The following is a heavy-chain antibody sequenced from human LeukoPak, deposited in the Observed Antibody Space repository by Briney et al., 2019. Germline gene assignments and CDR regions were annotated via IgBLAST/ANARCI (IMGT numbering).Heavy chain of an antibody. V-gene: IGHV4-34*01. D-gene: IGHD3-16*02. CDR2: IIHSGST. J-gene: IGHJ6*03. Sequence: SEILSLTCAVYGGSFSGYYWSWIRQPPGKGLEWIGEIIHSGSTNYNPSLKSRVTISVDTSKNQFSLKLSSVTAADTAVYYCARGHYDYVWGSYRYTRNDYYYYMDVWGKGTTVTVSS. CDR3: ARGHYDYVWGSYRYTRNDYYYYMDV. CDR1: GGSFSGYY.